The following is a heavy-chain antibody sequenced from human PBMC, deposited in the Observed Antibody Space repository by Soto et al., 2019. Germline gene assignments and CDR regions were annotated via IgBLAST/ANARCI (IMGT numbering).Heavy chain of an antibody. D-gene: IGHD2-15*01. CDR2: IYSGGSA. V-gene: IGHV3-66*01. J-gene: IGHJ4*02. Sequence: PGGSLRLSCAASGFTVSSNYMSWVRQAPGKGLEWVSVIYSGGSAYYADSVKGRFTISRDNSKNTLYLQMNSLRAEDTAVYYCAKSPAQYCSGGSCYLDYWGQGTLVTVSS. CDR3: AKSPAQYCSGGSCYLDY. CDR1: GFTVSSNY.